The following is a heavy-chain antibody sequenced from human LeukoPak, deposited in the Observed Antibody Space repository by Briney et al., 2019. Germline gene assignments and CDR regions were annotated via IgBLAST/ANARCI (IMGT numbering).Heavy chain of an antibody. CDR1: GGSISSTSYY. J-gene: IGHJ4*02. CDR2: VYYSDRI. Sequence: SETLSLTCTVSGGSISSTSYYWGWIRQPPGKGLEWIGTVYYSDRINNSPSLKSRVTISVDTSKNQVSLKLSSVTAADTAVYYCARHGENYYFDFWGQGTLVTVSS. D-gene: IGHD3-10*01. V-gene: IGHV4-39*01. CDR3: ARHGENYYFDF.